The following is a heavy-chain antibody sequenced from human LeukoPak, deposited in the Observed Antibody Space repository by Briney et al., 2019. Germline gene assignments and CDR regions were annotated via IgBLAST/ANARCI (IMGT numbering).Heavy chain of an antibody. CDR2: IIPIFGKA. Sequence: SVKVSCKASGGTFISYAISWVRQAPGQGLEWMGGIIPIFGKANYAQKFQGRVTITADESTSTAYMELSSLRSEDTAVYYCARDPKYYYDSSGFFDYWGQGTLVTVSS. D-gene: IGHD3-22*01. J-gene: IGHJ4*02. V-gene: IGHV1-69*13. CDR3: ARDPKYYYDSSGFFDY. CDR1: GGTFISYA.